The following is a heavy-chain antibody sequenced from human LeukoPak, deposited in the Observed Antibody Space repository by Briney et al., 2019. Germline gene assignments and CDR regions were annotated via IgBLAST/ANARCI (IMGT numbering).Heavy chain of an antibody. V-gene: IGHV3-21*01. CDR2: ISSSSTYM. CDR3: ARGLESGYYNWFDP. Sequence: GGSLRLSCSVSGFTFSSYSMNWVRQAPGKGLEWVSSISSSSTYMYYADSVTGRFTISRDNAKNSLYLQMSSLRAEDTAMYYCARGLESGYYNWFDPWGQGTLVTVSS. CDR1: GFTFSSYS. J-gene: IGHJ5*02. D-gene: IGHD3-22*01.